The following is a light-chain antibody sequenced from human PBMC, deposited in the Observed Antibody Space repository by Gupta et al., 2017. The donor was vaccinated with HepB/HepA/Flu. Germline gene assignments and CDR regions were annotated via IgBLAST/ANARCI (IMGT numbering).Light chain of an antibody. V-gene: IGLV1-51*01. J-gene: IGLJ3*02. CDR2: DTN. Sequence: HSLSTQPPSVSAAPLLRVTTSCSASTSNLENNFVSWFQQLPGTAPKLVIYDTNKRPSGIPDRVSGSKSGNSATLTIAGLQTEDEADYYCGAWADSMNAGVFGGGTKVTVL. CDR3: GAWADSMNAGV. CDR1: TSNLENNF.